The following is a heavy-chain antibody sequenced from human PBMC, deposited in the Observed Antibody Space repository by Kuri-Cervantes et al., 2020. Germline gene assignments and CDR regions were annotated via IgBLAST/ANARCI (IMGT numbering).Heavy chain of an antibody. V-gene: IGHV1-18*01. CDR3: ARAGIYYYGMDV. Sequence: ASVKVSCKASGYTFTSYGISWVRQAPGQGLEWMGWINPNSGGTNCAQKFQGRVTMTRDTSTSTVYMELSSLRSEDTAVYYCARAGIYYYGMDVWGQGTTVTVSS. CDR2: INPNSGGT. J-gene: IGHJ6*02. CDR1: GYTFTSYG. D-gene: IGHD1-26*01.